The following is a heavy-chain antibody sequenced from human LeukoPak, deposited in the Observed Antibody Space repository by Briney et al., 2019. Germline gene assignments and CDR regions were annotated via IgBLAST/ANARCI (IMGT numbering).Heavy chain of an antibody. CDR2: ISYDGSNK. CDR3: ARDRDYAFDY. Sequence: PGGSLRLSCAASGFTFSSYGMHWVRQAPGKGLEWVAVISYDGSNKYYADSAKGRFTISRDNAKNSLYLQMDSLRDEDTAVYYCARDRDYAFDYWGQGTLVTVSS. V-gene: IGHV3-30*03. D-gene: IGHD4-17*01. J-gene: IGHJ4*02. CDR1: GFTFSSYG.